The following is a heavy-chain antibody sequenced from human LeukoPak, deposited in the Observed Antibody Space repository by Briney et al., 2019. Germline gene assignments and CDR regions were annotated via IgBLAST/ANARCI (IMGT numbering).Heavy chain of an antibody. D-gene: IGHD3-22*01. J-gene: IGHJ4*02. Sequence: PSETLSLTCTVSGGSIRSGSHYWAWIRQPPGKGLEWIGSIYYSGSTYYNPSLENRVTISIDTSKNHFSLKLSSLSAADTSVYYCAKRDDSGGNLVDLWGQGALVTVS. V-gene: IGHV4-39*02. CDR2: IYYSGST. CDR1: GGSIRSGSHY. CDR3: AKRDDSGGNLVDL.